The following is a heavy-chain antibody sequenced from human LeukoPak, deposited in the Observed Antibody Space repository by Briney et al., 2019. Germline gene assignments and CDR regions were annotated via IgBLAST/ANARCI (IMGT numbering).Heavy chain of an antibody. CDR2: ISGSGGST. V-gene: IGHV3-23*01. Sequence: GGSLRLSCAASGFTFSSYALSWVRQARGKGLEWVSAISGSGGSTYYADSVKGRFTISRDNSKNTLYLQMNNLRAEDTAVYYCAHISSSWPDYWGQGTLVTVSS. D-gene: IGHD6-13*01. CDR3: AHISSSWPDY. CDR1: GFTFSSYA. J-gene: IGHJ4*02.